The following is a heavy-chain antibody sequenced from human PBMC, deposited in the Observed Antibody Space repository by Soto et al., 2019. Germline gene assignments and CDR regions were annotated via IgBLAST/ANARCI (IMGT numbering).Heavy chain of an antibody. CDR1: GDSVSSNSAA. V-gene: IGHV6-1*01. D-gene: IGHD3-10*01. CDR2: TYYRSKWYN. CDR3: ARDRNHVVLMGSRSGSPGVGVFDI. Sequence: SQTLSLTCAISGDSVSSNSAAWNWIRQSPSRGLEWLGRTYYRSKWYNDYAVSVKSRITINPDTSKNQFSLQLNSVTPEDTAVYYCARDRNHVVLMGSRSGSPGVGVFDIWGQGSMVTVSS. J-gene: IGHJ3*02.